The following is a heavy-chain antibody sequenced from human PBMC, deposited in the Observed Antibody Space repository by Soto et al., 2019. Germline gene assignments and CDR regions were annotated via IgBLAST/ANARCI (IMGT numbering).Heavy chain of an antibody. CDR3: AKDEGHYYGSGSNFDY. CDR2: ISGSGGST. Sequence: EVQLLESGGGLVQPGGSLRLSCAASGFTFSSYAMSWVRQAPGKGLEWVSAISGSGGSTYYADSVKGRFTISRDNSKNTLYLQMNSLRAEDTAVYYCAKDEGHYYGSGSNFDYWGQGTLVTVSS. CDR1: GFTFSSYA. J-gene: IGHJ4*02. D-gene: IGHD3-10*01. V-gene: IGHV3-23*01.